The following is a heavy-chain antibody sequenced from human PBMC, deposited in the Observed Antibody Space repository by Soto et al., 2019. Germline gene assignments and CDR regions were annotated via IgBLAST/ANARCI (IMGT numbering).Heavy chain of an antibody. D-gene: IGHD6-6*01. Sequence: GGSLRLSCAASGFTFSNYAMIWLRQGPGKGLEWASAIGGSGANTYSADSVKGRFTISRDNSKNTLYLQMNSLRAEDTAVYYCATPRRSSGWYYYYGMDVWGQGTTVTVSS. CDR1: GFTFSNYA. V-gene: IGHV3-23*01. CDR2: IGGSGANT. J-gene: IGHJ6*02. CDR3: ATPRRSSGWYYYYGMDV.